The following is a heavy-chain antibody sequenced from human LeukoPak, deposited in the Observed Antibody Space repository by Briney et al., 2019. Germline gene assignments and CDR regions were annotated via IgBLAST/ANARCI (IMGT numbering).Heavy chain of an antibody. CDR2: IGVRT. Sequence: PGGSLRLSCAASGFSITDWPLSWVRQAPGEGLEWVSAIGVRTHYADSVKGRFTISRDGSKSTLYLQMNSLTVEDTAIYFCAAGHQNSLEGYWGQGTLVSVAS. J-gene: IGHJ4*02. CDR3: AAGHQNSLEGY. CDR1: GFSITDWP. V-gene: IGHV3-23*01. D-gene: IGHD1-1*01.